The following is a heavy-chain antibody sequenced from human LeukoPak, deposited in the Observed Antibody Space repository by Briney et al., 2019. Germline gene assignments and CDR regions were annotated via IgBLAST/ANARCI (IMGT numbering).Heavy chain of an antibody. CDR2: IYYSGST. CDR3: AREEAYSGYDDY. J-gene: IGHJ4*02. D-gene: IGHD5-12*01. V-gene: IGHV4-31*03. Sequence: SETLSLTCTVSGGSISSGGYYWSWIRQHPGKGLEWIGYIYYSGSTYYNPSLKSRVTISVDTSKNQFSLKLSSVTAADTAVYYCAREEAYSGYDDYWGQGTLVTVSS. CDR1: GGSISSGGYY.